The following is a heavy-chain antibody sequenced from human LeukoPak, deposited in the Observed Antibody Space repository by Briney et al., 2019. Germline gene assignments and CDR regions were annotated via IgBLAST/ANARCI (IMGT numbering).Heavy chain of an antibody. D-gene: IGHD3-3*01. J-gene: IGHJ4*02. CDR1: GGSISSSSYY. CDR3: ASEEYYDFWSGSFDY. V-gene: IGHV4-39*07. CDR2: IYYSGST. Sequence: PSETLSLTCTVSGGSISSSSYYWGWIRQPPGKGLEWIGSIYYSGSTYYNPSLKSRVTISVDRSKNQFSLKLSSVTAADTAVYYCASEEYYDFWSGSFDYWGQGTLVTVSS.